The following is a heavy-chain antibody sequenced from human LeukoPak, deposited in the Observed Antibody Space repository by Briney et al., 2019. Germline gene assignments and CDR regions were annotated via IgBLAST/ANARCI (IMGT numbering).Heavy chain of an antibody. Sequence: HPGGSLRLSCAASGFTFSSYGMHWVRQAPGKGLEWVAVIWYDGSNKYYADSVKGRFTISRDNSKNTVSLQMNSLKAEDTAVYYCARVKGQSLDYWGQGTLVTVSS. J-gene: IGHJ4*02. CDR1: GFTFSSYG. CDR3: ARVKGQSLDY. V-gene: IGHV3-33*01. CDR2: IWYDGSNK.